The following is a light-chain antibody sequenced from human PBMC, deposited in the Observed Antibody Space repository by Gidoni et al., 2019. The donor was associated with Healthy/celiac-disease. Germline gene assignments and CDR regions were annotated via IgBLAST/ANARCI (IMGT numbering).Light chain of an antibody. CDR2: DVS. V-gene: IGLV2-14*03. Sequence: QSALTQPASVSGSPGQSITISCTGTSSDVGGYNYVSWYQHHPGKAPKLMLYDVSERPSGVSNRFSGSKSGNTASLTISGLQAEDEADYYCNSYTSSSSYVFGTGTKVTVL. J-gene: IGLJ1*01. CDR1: SSDVGGYNY. CDR3: NSYTSSSSYV.